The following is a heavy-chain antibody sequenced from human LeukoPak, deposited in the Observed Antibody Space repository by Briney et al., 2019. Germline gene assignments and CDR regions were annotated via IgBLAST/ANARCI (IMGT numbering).Heavy chain of an antibody. J-gene: IGHJ1*01. CDR2: IYHSGST. CDR1: GGSLGSGGSS. CDR3: ARGGHCSGGSCREYFQH. D-gene: IGHD2-15*01. V-gene: IGHV4-30-2*01. Sequence: SETLSLTCAVSGGSLGSGGSSWSWIRQPPGKGLEWVGYIYHSGSTYYNPSLKSRVTISVDRSKNQFSLKLSSVTAADTAVYYCARGGHCSGGSCREYFQHWGQGTLVTVSS.